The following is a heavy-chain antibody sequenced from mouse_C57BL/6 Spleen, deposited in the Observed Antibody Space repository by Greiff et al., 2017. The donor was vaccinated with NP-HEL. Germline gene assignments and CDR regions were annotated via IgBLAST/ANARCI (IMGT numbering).Heavy chain of an antibody. CDR3: ARGGYGYDEGYAMDY. V-gene: IGHV5-16*01. J-gene: IGHJ4*01. D-gene: IGHD2-2*01. Sequence: EVMLVESEGGLVQPGSSVKLSCTASGFTFSDYYMAWVRQVPEKGLEWVANINYDGSSTYYLDSLKSRFIISRDNAKNILYLQMSSLKSEDTATYYCARGGYGYDEGYAMDYWGQGTSVTVSS. CDR1: GFTFSDYY. CDR2: INYDGSST.